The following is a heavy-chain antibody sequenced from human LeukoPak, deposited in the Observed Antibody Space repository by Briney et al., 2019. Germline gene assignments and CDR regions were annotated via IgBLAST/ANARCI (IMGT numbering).Heavy chain of an antibody. Sequence: GGSLRLSCAASGFTFSNFAMMWVRQAPGTGLQWVSTVTGYGATFYADSVRGRFTIFRDTSMNTLFLQMNSLRAEDTAVYYCARDRGGSYSAIDYWGQGTLVTVSS. D-gene: IGHD1-26*01. CDR1: GFTFSNFA. CDR3: ARDRGGSYSAIDY. J-gene: IGHJ4*02. V-gene: IGHV3-23*01. CDR2: VTGYGAT.